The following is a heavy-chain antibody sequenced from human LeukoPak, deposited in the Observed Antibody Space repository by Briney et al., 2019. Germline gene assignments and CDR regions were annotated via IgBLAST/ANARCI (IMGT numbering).Heavy chain of an antibody. V-gene: IGHV4-39*01. J-gene: IGHJ6*03. CDR2: ICYSGST. CDR3: ASVRRGFGESSKYYSYYYMGV. Sequence: MTSETLSLTCTVSGGSISSSSYYWGWIRQPPGKGLEWIGNICYSGSTYCNPSLKSRVTISVDTSKNQFSLKLSAVTAADTAVYYCASVRRGFGESSKYYSYYYMGVWGNGTTVTISS. D-gene: IGHD3-10*01. CDR1: GGSISSSSYY.